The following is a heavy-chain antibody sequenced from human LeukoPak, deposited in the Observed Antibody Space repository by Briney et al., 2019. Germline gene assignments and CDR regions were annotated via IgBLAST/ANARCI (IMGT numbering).Heavy chain of an antibody. J-gene: IGHJ3*02. Sequence: PGGSLRLSCAVSGFTFRTHWMNWVRQAPGKGLEWVANIKHDGSEKYYVDSAKGRFSISRDNAKSSLYLQMNSLRAEDTAVYYCARDSGSYYNLGAFDIWGQGTMVTVSS. V-gene: IGHV3-7*01. D-gene: IGHD3-10*01. CDR3: ARDSGSYYNLGAFDI. CDR1: GFTFRTHW. CDR2: IKHDGSEK.